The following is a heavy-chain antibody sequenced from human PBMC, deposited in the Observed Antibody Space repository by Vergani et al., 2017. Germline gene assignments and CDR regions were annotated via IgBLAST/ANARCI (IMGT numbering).Heavy chain of an antibody. CDR2: ISYDGSNK. Sequence: QVQLVESGGGVVQPGRSLRLSCAASGFTFSSYAMHWVRQAPGKGLEWVAVISYDGSNKYYADSVKGRFTISRDNSKNTLYLQMNSLRAEDTALYYCARDMGDWNYAEFFDYWGQGTLVTVSS. V-gene: IGHV3-30*04. CDR3: ARDMGDWNYAEFFDY. J-gene: IGHJ4*02. D-gene: IGHD1-7*01. CDR1: GFTFSSYA.